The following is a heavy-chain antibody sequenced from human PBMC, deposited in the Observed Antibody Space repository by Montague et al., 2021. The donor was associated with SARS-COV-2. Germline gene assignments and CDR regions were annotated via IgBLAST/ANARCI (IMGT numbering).Heavy chain of an antibody. CDR1: GGSIRSSSHF. V-gene: IGHV4-39*07. CDR3: GYGRGFAVGYHFFYSYGFDV. Sequence: SETLSLTCTVSGGSIRSSSHFWGWFRQPPGQRLEWIGTISYSGSTYSXXXLKSRVIISADTSKNQFSLNLRSVTAADTAVYLCGYGRGFAVGYHFFYSYGFDVWGQGTTVTVS. D-gene: IGHD3-10*01. CDR2: ISYSGST. J-gene: IGHJ6*02.